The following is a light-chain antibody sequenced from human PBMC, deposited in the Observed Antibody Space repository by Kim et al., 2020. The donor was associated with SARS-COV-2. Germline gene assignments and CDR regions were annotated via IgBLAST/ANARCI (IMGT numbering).Light chain of an antibody. CDR1: QEITNY. Sequence: DIQMTQSPSTLSASVGDRITITCQASQEITNYLDWYQQKPGKAPTLLIYDASNLETGVPSRFSGSGSGTDFILTIGSLQPEDIATYYCQQYDTFPLTFGRGTKVDIK. V-gene: IGKV1-33*01. CDR3: QQYDTFPLT. J-gene: IGKJ1*01. CDR2: DAS.